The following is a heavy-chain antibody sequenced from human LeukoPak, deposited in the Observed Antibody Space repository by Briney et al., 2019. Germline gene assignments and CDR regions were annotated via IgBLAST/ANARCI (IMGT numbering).Heavy chain of an antibody. CDR3: AKFRGYYYDSSDDY. J-gene: IGHJ4*02. CDR1: GFTFSSYA. D-gene: IGHD3-22*01. Sequence: GASLRLSCVASGFTFSSYAMTWVRQAPGKGLNWVSAISGGGDNTHYADSVKGRFTISRDNSKNTLYLQMNSLRAEDTAVYYCAKFRGYYYDSSDDYWGQGTLVTVSS. V-gene: IGHV3-23*01. CDR2: ISGGGDNT.